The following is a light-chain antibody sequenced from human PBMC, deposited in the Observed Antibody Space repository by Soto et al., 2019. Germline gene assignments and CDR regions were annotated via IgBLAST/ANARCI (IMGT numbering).Light chain of an antibody. CDR1: HSVVLN. CDR2: GAS. J-gene: IGKJ1*01. Sequence: EILMTQSPATLSVSPLERARLSCIASHSVVLNLAWYQPTPGQAPRLLIFGASNRATGIPARFSGSGSGTEFTLTIRSLQSEDFAVYYCQQYNNWPTWTCGQGTKGDIK. CDR3: QQYNNWPTWT. V-gene: IGKV3-15*01.